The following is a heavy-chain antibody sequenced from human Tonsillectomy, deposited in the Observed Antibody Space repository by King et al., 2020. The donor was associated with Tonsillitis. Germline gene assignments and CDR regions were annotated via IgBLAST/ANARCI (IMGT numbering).Heavy chain of an antibody. Sequence: QLVQSGGGLVKPGGSLRLSCAASGFTFSNAWMSWVRQAPGKGLEWVGRIKSKTDGGTTDYAAPVKGRFTISRDDSKNTLYLQMNSLKTEDTAVYYCTTDPSGSYVGDVGYYGMDVWGQGTTVTVSS. J-gene: IGHJ6*02. CDR2: IKSKTDGGTT. CDR1: GFTFSNAW. CDR3: TTDPSGSYVGDVGYYGMDV. V-gene: IGHV3-15*01. D-gene: IGHD1-26*01.